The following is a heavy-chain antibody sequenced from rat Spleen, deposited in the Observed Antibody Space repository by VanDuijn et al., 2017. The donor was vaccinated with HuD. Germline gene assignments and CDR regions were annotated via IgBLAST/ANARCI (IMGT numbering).Heavy chain of an antibody. J-gene: IGHJ2*01. CDR3: ATRDGGYPH. V-gene: IGHV5-29*01. CDR1: GFIFSDFY. D-gene: IGHD1-11*01. Sequence: EVQLVESDGGLVQPGGSLKLSCAASGFIFSDFYMTWVRQAPTKGLEWVATISYDGSSTYYRDSVKGRFTISRDNAKSTLYLQMDSLRSEDTATYYCATRDGGYPHWGQGVMVTVSS. CDR2: ISYDGSST.